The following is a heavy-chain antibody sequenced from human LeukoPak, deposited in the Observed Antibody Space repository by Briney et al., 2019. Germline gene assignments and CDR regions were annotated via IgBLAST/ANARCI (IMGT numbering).Heavy chain of an antibody. V-gene: IGHV3-33*01. CDR1: GFTFSSYG. CDR2: IWYDGSNK. CDR3: ARDHVPWDDWYFDL. D-gene: IGHD1-26*01. Sequence: PGGSLRLSCAASGFTFSSYGMHWVRQAPGKGLEWVAVIWYDGSNKYYADSVKGRFTISRDNSKNTLYLQMNSLRAEDTAVYYCARDHVPWDDWYFDLWGRGTLVTVSS. J-gene: IGHJ2*01.